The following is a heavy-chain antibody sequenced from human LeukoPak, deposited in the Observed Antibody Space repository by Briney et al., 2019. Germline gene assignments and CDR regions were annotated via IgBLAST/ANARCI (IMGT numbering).Heavy chain of an antibody. CDR3: VRDGDAYNFDF. V-gene: IGHV3-74*01. Sequence: GGSLRLSCAASGFTFSSYAMSWVRQAPGKGLEWVSRIKYDGSYTNYADSVKGRFTISRDNARNTLSLHMISLRAEDTAVYFCVRDGDAYNFDFWGQGVLVTVSS. CDR2: IKYDGSYT. J-gene: IGHJ4*02. D-gene: IGHD5-24*01. CDR1: GFTFSSYA.